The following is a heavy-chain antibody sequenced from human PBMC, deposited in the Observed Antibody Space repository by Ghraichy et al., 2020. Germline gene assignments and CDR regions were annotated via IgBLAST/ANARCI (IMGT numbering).Heavy chain of an antibody. CDR2: ISSNGGST. J-gene: IGHJ6*02. CDR1: GFTFSSYP. Sequence: GGSLRLSCAASGFTFSSYPMHWLRQAPGKGLEVVSTISSNGGSTYYGSSVKGRFTISRDNSKNTLFLQMGSLRGEDMAVYYCAKDSSTTNYYYGMDVWGQGTSVTVAS. CDR3: AKDSSTTNYYYGMDV. V-gene: IGHV3-64*01. D-gene: IGHD1-26*01.